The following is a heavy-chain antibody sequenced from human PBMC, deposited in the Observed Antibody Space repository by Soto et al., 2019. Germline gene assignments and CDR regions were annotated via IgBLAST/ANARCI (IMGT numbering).Heavy chain of an antibody. V-gene: IGHV3-48*02. CDR1: GFTFSSYS. CDR3: ASGSYYDSSGYYYVTDDTIDY. Sequence: GGSLRLSGAASGFTFSSYSMNWVRQAPGKGLEWVSYISSSSSTIYYVDSVKGRFTISRDNANNYLYLKMNSLTDEDPAVYYCASGSYYDSSGYYYVTDDTIDYWGQGTLVTVSS. D-gene: IGHD3-22*01. CDR2: ISSSSSTI. J-gene: IGHJ4*02.